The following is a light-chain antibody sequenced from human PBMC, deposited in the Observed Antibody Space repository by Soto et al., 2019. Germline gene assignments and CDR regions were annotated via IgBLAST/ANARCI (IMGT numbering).Light chain of an antibody. J-gene: IGKJ1*01. V-gene: IGKV1-5*01. CDR1: QRISYL. CDR2: DAS. Sequence: DIQMTQSPSTLSTSVGDRVTITCRASQRISYLLAWYQQKPGKAPKLLIYDASSLESGVPSRFSGRGSGTEFTLTISSLQPDDFATYYCQQYNDYSPTFGQGTKVEI. CDR3: QQYNDYSPT.